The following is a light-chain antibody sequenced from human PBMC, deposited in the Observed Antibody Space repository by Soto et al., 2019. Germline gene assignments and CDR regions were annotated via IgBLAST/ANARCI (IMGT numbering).Light chain of an antibody. Sequence: DIVMTQSPLSLPVTPGEPASISCRSSQSLLHSNGYNYLDWYLQKPGQSPQLLIYLGSNRASGVTDRFSGSGSGTDYTLKISRVEAEDVGVYYCMQALQTPPHTFGQGTKVDIK. CDR2: LGS. V-gene: IGKV2-28*01. J-gene: IGKJ2*01. CDR1: QSLLHSNGYNY. CDR3: MQALQTPPHT.